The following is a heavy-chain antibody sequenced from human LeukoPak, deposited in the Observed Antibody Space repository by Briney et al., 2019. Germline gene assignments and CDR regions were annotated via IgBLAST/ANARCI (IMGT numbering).Heavy chain of an antibody. Sequence: WASVKVSCTASGYTFTSYGISWVRQAPGQGLEWMGWISAYNGNTNYAQKLQGRVTMTTDTSTSTAYMELRSLRSDDTAVYYCASHGHQRTFDYWGQGTLVTVSS. CDR2: ISAYNGNT. CDR1: GYTFTSYG. CDR3: ASHGHQRTFDY. V-gene: IGHV1-18*01. J-gene: IGHJ4*02.